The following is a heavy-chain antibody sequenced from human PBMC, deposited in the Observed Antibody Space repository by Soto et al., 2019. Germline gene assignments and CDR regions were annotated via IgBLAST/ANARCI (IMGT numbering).Heavy chain of an antibody. J-gene: IGHJ4*02. CDR2: ISGSGGST. D-gene: IGHD2-2*01. CDR1: GFPFRSYS. CDR3: AKEAIVVVPTAIRGAVDS. V-gene: IGHV3-23*01. Sequence: GGSKRLSCAASGFPFRSYSMSWVRQAPGKGLEWVSGISGSGGSTHYADSVKGRFTISRDNSKNTLHLQMNSLRAEDTAVYYCAKEAIVVVPTAIRGAVDSWGQGTLVTVSS.